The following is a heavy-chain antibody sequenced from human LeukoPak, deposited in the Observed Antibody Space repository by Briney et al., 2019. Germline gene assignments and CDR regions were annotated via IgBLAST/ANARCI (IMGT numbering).Heavy chain of an antibody. D-gene: IGHD4-17*01. CDR3: ARGPPDGDYFDY. CDR2: SYYTGST. Sequence: SETLPLTCTVSGGSVSSGSYYWSWIRQPPGNGLEWIGNSYYTGSTNYTPSLKSRVTISVDTSKNQFSLKLSSVTAAATAVYYCARGPPDGDYFDYWGQGTLVTVSS. CDR1: GGSVSSGSYY. J-gene: IGHJ4*02. V-gene: IGHV4-61*01.